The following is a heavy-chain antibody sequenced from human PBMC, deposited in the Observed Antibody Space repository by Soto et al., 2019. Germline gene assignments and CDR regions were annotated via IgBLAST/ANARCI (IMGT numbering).Heavy chain of an antibody. D-gene: IGHD3-10*01. CDR3: ERGNDYGDY. CDR2: ISAYNGNR. V-gene: IGHV1-18*01. J-gene: IGHJ4*02. CDR1: GYTFTSYG. Sequence: ASVKVSCKASGYTFTSYGITWVRQAPGQGLEWMGWISAYNGNRNYAQKIQARVTMTTDTSTNTAYMELRSLRSDDTAVYYCERGNDYGDYWGQGTLVTVSS.